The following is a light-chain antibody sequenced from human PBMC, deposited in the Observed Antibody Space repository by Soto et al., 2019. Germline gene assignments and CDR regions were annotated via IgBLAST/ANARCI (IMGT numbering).Light chain of an antibody. CDR1: QNINEG. CDR2: DAS. Sequence: DIQMSQSHSTLCTSVGDRVTITCRASQNINEGLAGEQQKRVKAPKFGIYDASILASGVPSSFSGSGSGTEFTLPISRLHPDDFATYYCHRYNSNSRTFGQGTKVDIK. CDR3: HRYNSNSRT. V-gene: IGKV1-5*01. J-gene: IGKJ1*01.